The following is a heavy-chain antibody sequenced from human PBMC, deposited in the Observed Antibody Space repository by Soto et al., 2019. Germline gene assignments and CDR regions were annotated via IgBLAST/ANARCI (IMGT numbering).Heavy chain of an antibody. CDR3: ADPDGGDT. D-gene: IGHD2-21*02. Sequence: EVQLVESGGGLVQPGASLRLSCAASGFTFRNYWMCWVRQAPGKGLEWVASINEDGSDNYYVDSVKGRFTISRDNVKKMVYLQMNSLRAEDTAVYYCADPDGGDTWGQGTLVTVSS. CDR2: INEDGSDN. CDR1: GFTFRNYW. V-gene: IGHV3-7*02. J-gene: IGHJ4*02.